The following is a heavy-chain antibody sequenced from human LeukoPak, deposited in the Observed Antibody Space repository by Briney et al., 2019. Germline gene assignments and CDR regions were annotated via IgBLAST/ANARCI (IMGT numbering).Heavy chain of an antibody. D-gene: IGHD3-10*01. V-gene: IGHV4-59*08. J-gene: IGHJ5*02. Sequence: SETLSLTCTVSGGSISSYYWSWIRQPPGKELEWIGYIYYSGNTDYNPSLKSRVTISVDTSKNQFSLKLNSVTAADTAVYYCARHYGPWGQGTLVTVSS. CDR3: ARHYGP. CDR1: GGSISSYY. CDR2: IYYSGNT.